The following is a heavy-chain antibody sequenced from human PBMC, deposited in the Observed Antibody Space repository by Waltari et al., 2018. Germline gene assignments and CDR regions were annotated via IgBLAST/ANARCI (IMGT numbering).Heavy chain of an antibody. CDR1: GGTFSSYA. V-gene: IGHV1-69*09. D-gene: IGHD4-17*01. J-gene: IGHJ6*02. Sequence: QVQLVQSGAEVKKPGSSVKVSCKASGGTFSSYAIGWVRQAPGQGLEWMGRIIPILGIANYAQKFQGRVTITADKSTSTAYMELSSLRSEDTAVYYCARGPTRHYYYYGMDVWGQGTTVTVSS. CDR2: IIPILGIA. CDR3: ARGPTRHYYYYGMDV.